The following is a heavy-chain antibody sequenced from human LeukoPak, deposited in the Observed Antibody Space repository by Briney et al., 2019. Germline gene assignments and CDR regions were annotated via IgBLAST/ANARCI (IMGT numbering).Heavy chain of an antibody. D-gene: IGHD3-10*01. CDR3: AKVYGAGRRPPFYFDS. V-gene: IGHV3-23*01. Sequence: PGGSLRLSCAASGLSLSSYAFSWVRQAPGKGLEWVSSLTTDEITFHADSVEGRFAISRDNSRNTLYLHMSSLRAEDTALYYCAKVYGAGRRPPFYFDSWGQGTLVTVSS. CDR2: LTTDEIT. CDR1: GLSLSSYA. J-gene: IGHJ4*02.